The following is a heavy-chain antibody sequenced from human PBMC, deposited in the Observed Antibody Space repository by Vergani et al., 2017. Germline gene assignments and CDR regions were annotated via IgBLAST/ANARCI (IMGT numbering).Heavy chain of an antibody. CDR3: AREHCSSTSCYFNYDMDV. D-gene: IGHD2-2*01. CDR1: GYTFTSYY. CDR2: INPSGGST. V-gene: IGHV1-46*01. J-gene: IGHJ6*03. Sequence: QVQLVQSGAEVKKPGASVKVSCKASGYTFTSYYMHWVRQAPGQGLEWMGIINPSGGSTSYAQKFQGRVTMTRDTSTSTVYMELSSLRSEDTAVYYCAREHCSSTSCYFNYDMDVWGKGTTVTVSS.